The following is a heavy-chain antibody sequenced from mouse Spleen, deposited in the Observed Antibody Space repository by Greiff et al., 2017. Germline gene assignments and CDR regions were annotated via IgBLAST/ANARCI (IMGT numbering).Heavy chain of an antibody. CDR2: INPSNGGT. Sequence: LVESGAELVKPGASVKLSCKASGYTFTSYYMYWVKQRPGQGLEWIGEINPSNGGTNFNEKFKSKATLTVDKSSSTAYMQLSSLTSEDSAVYYCTRRDYHYAMDYWGQGTSVTVSS. V-gene: IGHV1S81*02. CDR1: GYTFTSYY. J-gene: IGHJ4*01. CDR3: TRRDYHYAMDY. D-gene: IGHD2-4*01.